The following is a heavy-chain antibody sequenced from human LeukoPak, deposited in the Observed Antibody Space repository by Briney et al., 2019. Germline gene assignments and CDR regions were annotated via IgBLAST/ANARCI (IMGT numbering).Heavy chain of an antibody. J-gene: IGHJ4*02. CDR3: ASTPFYDYVWGSYRYRGLFDN. V-gene: IGHV3-23*01. CDR2: ICGSGGCT. CDR1: GFTFSTYA. Sequence: GGSLRLSCATSGFTFSTYAMSWVRQAPGRGLEWVSGICGSGGCTYYADSVKGRFTISRDNSKNTLYLQMNSLRAEDTAVYYCASTPFYDYVWGSYRYRGLFDNWGQGTPVSVSS. D-gene: IGHD3-16*02.